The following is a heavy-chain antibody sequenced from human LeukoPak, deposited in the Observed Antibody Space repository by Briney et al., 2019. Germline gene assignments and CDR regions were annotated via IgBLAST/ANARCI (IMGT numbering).Heavy chain of an antibody. D-gene: IGHD2-15*01. CDR3: VLVVASDRYFDY. V-gene: IGHV3-64D*06. CDR2: INGSGYRT. J-gene: IGHJ4*02. Sequence: GGSLRLSCSASGFTFSTHAMHWVRQAPGKGLEYVSVINGSGYRTYYADSVKGRFTISRDNSKNKVYLQMSSLRVEDTAVYYCVLVVASDRYFDYWGQGTLVTVSS. CDR1: GFTFSTHA.